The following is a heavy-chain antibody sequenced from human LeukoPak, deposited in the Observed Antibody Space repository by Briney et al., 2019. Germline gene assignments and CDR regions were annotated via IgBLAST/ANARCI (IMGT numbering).Heavy chain of an antibody. Sequence: GGSLRLSCAASGFTFSSYAMSWVRQAPGKGLEWVSAISGSCGSTYYADSVKGRFTISRDNSKNTLYLQMNSLRAEDTAVYYCAKELDVVVVAATQVYYYGMDVWGQGTTVTVSS. CDR2: ISGSCGST. D-gene: IGHD2-15*01. V-gene: IGHV3-23*01. CDR3: AKELDVVVVAATQVYYYGMDV. CDR1: GFTFSSYA. J-gene: IGHJ6*02.